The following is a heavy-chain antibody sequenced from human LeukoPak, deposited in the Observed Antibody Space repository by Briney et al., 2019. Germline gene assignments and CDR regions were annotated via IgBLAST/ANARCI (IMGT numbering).Heavy chain of an antibody. CDR1: GGSFSGYY. CDR3: ARGIPRSSLDY. D-gene: IGHD2-21*01. J-gene: IGHJ4*02. V-gene: IGHV4-34*01. CDR2: INHSGST. Sequence: PSETLSLTCAVYGGSFSGYYWSWIRQPPGKGLEWIGEINHSGSTNYNPSLKSRVTISVDTSKNQFSLKLSSVTAADTAVYYCARGIPRSSLDYWGQGTLVTVSS.